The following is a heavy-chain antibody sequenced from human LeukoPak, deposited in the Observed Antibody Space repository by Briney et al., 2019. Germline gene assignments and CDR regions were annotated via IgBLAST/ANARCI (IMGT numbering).Heavy chain of an antibody. CDR2: IYYSGST. CDR3: ARGFVVTASGLYYFDY. D-gene: IGHD2-21*02. Sequence: PSETLSLTCTVSGGSISSYYWSWIRQPPGKGLEWIGYIYYSGSTNYNPSLKSRVTISVDTSKNQFSLKLSSVTAADTAVYYCARGFVVTASGLYYFDYWGQGTLVTVSS. CDR1: GGSISSYY. J-gene: IGHJ4*02. V-gene: IGHV4-59*01.